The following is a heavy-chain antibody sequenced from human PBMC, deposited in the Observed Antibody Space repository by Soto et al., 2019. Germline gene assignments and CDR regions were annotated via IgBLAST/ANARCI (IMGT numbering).Heavy chain of an antibody. J-gene: IGHJ3*01. CDR3: ARRFCSRSRCGGNDGFDF. D-gene: IGHD2-2*01. CDR1: GFTFNSYV. CDR2: MTVDGSTI. V-gene: IGHV3-30*04. Sequence: QVQLVESGGGVVQPGRSLRLSCAASGFTFNSYVIHWVRQAPGKGLEWVAVMTVDGSTIFYADSMKGRFTISRDNSKNTVYLQMNSLRVEDTAVYYCARRFCSRSRCGGNDGFDFWGQGTMVIVSS.